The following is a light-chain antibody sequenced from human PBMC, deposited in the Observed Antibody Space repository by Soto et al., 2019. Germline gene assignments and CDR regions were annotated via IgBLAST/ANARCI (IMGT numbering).Light chain of an antibody. J-gene: IGKJ5*01. Sequence: EIVMTQSPATLSVSPGERASVSCGASQSVSSNLAWYQQKPGQAPRLLIFGASTRATGIPARFSGSGSGTEFTLTISSLQSEDFAVYYCQQYNDWPPITFGQGTRLEIK. V-gene: IGKV3-15*01. CDR1: QSVSSN. CDR3: QQYNDWPPIT. CDR2: GAS.